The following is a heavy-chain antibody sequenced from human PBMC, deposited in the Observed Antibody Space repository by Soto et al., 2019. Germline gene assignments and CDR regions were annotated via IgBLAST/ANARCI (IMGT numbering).Heavy chain of an antibody. Sequence: GGSLRLSCAASGFTFSSYWMSWVRQAPGKGLEWVANIKQDGSEKYYVDSVKGRFTISRDNAKNSLYLQMNSLRAEDTAVYYCARESSSRPLYMDVWGKGTTVTVSS. D-gene: IGHD6-6*01. CDR2: IKQDGSEK. J-gene: IGHJ6*03. CDR1: GFTFSSYW. V-gene: IGHV3-7*01. CDR3: ARESSSRPLYMDV.